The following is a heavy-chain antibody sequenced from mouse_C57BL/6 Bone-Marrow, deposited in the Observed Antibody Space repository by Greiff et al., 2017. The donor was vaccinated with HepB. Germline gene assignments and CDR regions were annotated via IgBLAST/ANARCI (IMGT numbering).Heavy chain of an antibody. CDR3: TRIYYYGRGDY. J-gene: IGHJ2*01. V-gene: IGHV14-4*01. Sequence: VQLQQSGAELVRPGASVKLSCTASGFNIKDDYMHWVKQRPEQGLEWIGWIDPENGDTEYASKFQGKATITADTSSNTAYLQRSSLTSEDAAVYYCTRIYYYGRGDYWGQGTTLTVSS. D-gene: IGHD1-1*01. CDR1: GFNIKDDY. CDR2: IDPENGDT.